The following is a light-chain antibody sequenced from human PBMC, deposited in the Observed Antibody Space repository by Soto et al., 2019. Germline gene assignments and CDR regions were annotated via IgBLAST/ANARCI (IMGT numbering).Light chain of an antibody. J-gene: IGLJ1*01. V-gene: IGLV2-8*01. Sequence: QSVLTQPPSASGSPGQSVTISCIGTASDIGRYNYVSWYQHHPGKAPKLIIYEVTKRPSGVPDRFSGSKSGNTASLTVSGLQADDEAEYYCNSYVGSNNYVFGTGTKLTVL. CDR2: EVT. CDR1: ASDIGRYNY. CDR3: NSYVGSNNYV.